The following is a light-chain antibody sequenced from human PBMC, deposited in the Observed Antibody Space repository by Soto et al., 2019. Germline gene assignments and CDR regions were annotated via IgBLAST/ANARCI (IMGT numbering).Light chain of an antibody. J-gene: IGKJ1*01. CDR1: QSVSSNY. CDR3: QQYGSSPWT. V-gene: IGKV3-20*01. Sequence: ESVLTQSPGTLSLSPGERATLSCRASQSVSSNYLAWYQQKPGQAPRLLIYGASSRATGIPDRFSGSGSGTDFTLTISRLEPEDFAVYYCQQYGSSPWTFGQGTKVDTK. CDR2: GAS.